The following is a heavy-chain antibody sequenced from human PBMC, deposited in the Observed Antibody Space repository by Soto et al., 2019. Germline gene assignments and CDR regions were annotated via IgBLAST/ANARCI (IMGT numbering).Heavy chain of an antibody. CDR1: GFIFSSYW. Sequence: EVQLVESGGGLVQPGGSLRLSCAASGFIFSSYWMHWVRQTPGKGLMWVSRIHSDGSSTYYADSVKGRFTISRDNAKNTLYLQMNSLRAEDTAVYYCARETWGYGLLYWGQGTLFTVSS. J-gene: IGHJ4*02. CDR3: ARETWGYGLLY. CDR2: IHSDGSST. V-gene: IGHV3-74*01. D-gene: IGHD5-18*01.